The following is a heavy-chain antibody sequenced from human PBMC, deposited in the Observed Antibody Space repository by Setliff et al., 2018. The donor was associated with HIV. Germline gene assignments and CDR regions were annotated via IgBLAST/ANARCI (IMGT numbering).Heavy chain of an antibody. J-gene: IGHJ6*02. CDR1: GFSFSSHA. Sequence: GGSLRLSCAASGFSFSSHAMSWVRRAPGKGLEWVAVISDDGRSTHYADSVKGRFTISRDNSKNTLYLQINNLRAEDTAVYYCAKDLSSWRGSMDFWGQGTTVTVSS. D-gene: IGHD6-13*01. CDR2: ISDDGRST. V-gene: IGHV3-23*01. CDR3: AKDLSSWRGSMDF.